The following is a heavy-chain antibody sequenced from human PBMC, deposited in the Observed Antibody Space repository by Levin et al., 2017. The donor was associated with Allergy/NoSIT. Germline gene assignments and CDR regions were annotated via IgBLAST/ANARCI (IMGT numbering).Heavy chain of an antibody. V-gene: IGHV3-30*04. CDR3: ARDRRGYDSSGYYREFYYYGMDV. J-gene: IGHJ6*02. D-gene: IGHD3-22*01. CDR2: ISYDGSNK. CDR1: GFTFSSYA. Sequence: GESLKISCAASGFTFSSYAMHWVRQAPGKGLEWVAVISYDGSNKYYADSVKGRFTISRDNSKNTLYLQMNSLRAEDTAVYYCARDRRGYDSSGYYREFYYYGMDVWGQGTTVTVSS.